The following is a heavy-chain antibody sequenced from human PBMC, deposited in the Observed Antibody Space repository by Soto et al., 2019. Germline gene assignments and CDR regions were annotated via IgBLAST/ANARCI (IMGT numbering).Heavy chain of an antibody. Sequence: SVKVSFKASGGTFSSYAISWVRQAPGQGLEWMGGIIPIFGTAIYAQKFQGRVTITADKPTSTAYMELSSLRSEDTAVYYCARQKGPRRDSSSSNWFDPWGQGTLVTVSS. CDR3: ARQKGPRRDSSSSNWFDP. CDR1: GGTFSSYA. D-gene: IGHD6-6*01. V-gene: IGHV1-69*06. J-gene: IGHJ5*02. CDR2: IIPIFGTA.